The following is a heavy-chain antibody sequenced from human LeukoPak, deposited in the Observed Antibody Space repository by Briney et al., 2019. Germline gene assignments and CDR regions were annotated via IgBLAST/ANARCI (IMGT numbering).Heavy chain of an antibody. CDR1: GGTFSSYA. Sequence: ASVKVSCKASGGTFSSYAISWVRQAPGQGLEWVGWMNPKSGYTGSAQRFQGRVTMTRDTSISTAYMELSSLGSEDTAVYYCARVWGAIDYWGQGTLVTVSS. V-gene: IGHV1-8*02. D-gene: IGHD1-26*01. CDR2: MNPKSGYT. J-gene: IGHJ4*02. CDR3: ARVWGAIDY.